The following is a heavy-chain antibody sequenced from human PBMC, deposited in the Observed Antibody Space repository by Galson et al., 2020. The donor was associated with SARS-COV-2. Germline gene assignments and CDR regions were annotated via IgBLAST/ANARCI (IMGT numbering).Heavy chain of an antibody. J-gene: IGHJ6*02. V-gene: IGHV1-24*01. Sequence: ASVKVSCKVSGYTLTELSMHWVRQAPGKGLEWMGGFDPEDGETIYAQKFQGRVTLTEDTSTDTAYMDLSSLRSEDTAVYYCATDLIGGRFLEWSLGYYGMDVWGQGTTVTVSS. D-gene: IGHD3-3*01. CDR1: GYTLTELS. CDR3: ATDLIGGRFLEWSLGYYGMDV. CDR2: FDPEDGET.